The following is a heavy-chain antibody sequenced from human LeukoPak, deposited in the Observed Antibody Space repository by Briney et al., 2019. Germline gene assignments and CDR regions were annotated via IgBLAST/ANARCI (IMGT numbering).Heavy chain of an antibody. Sequence: ASVKVSCKASGYTFSSYGMNWVRQAPGQGLEWMGWINTNTGNPTYAQGFTGRFVFSLDTSVNTAYLQITSLKAEDTAVYYCARAFYDILTGYYNPEYWGQGTPVTVSS. CDR2: INTNTGNP. CDR3: ARAFYDILTGYYNPEY. J-gene: IGHJ4*02. V-gene: IGHV7-4-1*02. D-gene: IGHD3-9*01. CDR1: GYTFSSYG.